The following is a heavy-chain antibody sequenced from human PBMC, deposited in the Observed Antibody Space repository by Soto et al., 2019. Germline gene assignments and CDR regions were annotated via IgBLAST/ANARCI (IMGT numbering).Heavy chain of an antibody. J-gene: IGHJ2*01. CDR1: GFTFSSSA. V-gene: IGHV3-23*01. CDR3: AKGGPRWELFHWFFDL. Sequence: EVQLLEYGGGLVQPGGSLRLACAASGFTFSSSAMRWFLQAPGKGLEWVSAISYSGGSTYYADSVKGRFTISRDNSKNTLYLQMSSLRAEDTAVYYCAKGGPRWELFHWFFDLWGRGTLVTVSS. CDR2: ISYSGGST. D-gene: IGHD1-26*01.